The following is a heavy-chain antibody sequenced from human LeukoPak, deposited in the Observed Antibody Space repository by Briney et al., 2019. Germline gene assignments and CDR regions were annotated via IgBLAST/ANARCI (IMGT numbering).Heavy chain of an antibody. J-gene: IGHJ4*02. CDR2: TYYRFKWYN. CDR1: GDSVSSTSAA. D-gene: IGHD1-1*01. Sequence: PSQTLSLTCAVSGDSVSSTSAAWDWIRQSPSGGLEWLGRTYYRFKWYNDYAVSVKSRITINADTSKNQFSLQLNSVTPEDTAVYYCVKLTRASAPIQDYWGQGTLVTVSS. V-gene: IGHV6-1*01. CDR3: VKLTRASAPIQDY.